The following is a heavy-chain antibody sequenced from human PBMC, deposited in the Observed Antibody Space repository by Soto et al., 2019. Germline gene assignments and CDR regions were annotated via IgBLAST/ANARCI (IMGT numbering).Heavy chain of an antibody. D-gene: IGHD6-25*01. V-gene: IGHV4-30-2*01. CDR3: AGRYSTGLGY. Sequence: QLPLQESGSGLVKPSQTLSLTCAVSGASISSGGYSWSWIRQPPGKGLEWIGYSYKSGSTYYNPTRKIRVTISVHRSKNQYSRKLSSVTAADTAVYYCAGRYSTGLGYWGQGTLVTVSS. J-gene: IGHJ4*02. CDR1: GASISSGGYS. CDR2: SYKSGST.